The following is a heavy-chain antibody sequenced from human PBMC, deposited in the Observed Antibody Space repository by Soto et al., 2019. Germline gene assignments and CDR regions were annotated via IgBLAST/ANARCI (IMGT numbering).Heavy chain of an antibody. J-gene: IGHJ6*02. CDR2: ISGSGDAT. CDR1: GFTFTYYS. V-gene: IGHV3-23*01. D-gene: IGHD2-2*01. Sequence: EVQLLESGGGLVQPGGSLRLSCVASGFTFTYYSMSWVRQAPGKGLEWVSHISGSGDATYYADSVKGRFTISRDNFKNTLYLQMNSLRADDTAVYYCADTVPAATHSDYYDMDVWGQGTTVTVSS. CDR3: ADTVPAATHSDYYDMDV.